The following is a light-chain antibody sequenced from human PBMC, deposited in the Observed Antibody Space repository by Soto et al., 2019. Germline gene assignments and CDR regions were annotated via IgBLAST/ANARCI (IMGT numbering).Light chain of an antibody. CDR2: DTS. Sequence: EIVLTQSPVTVSLSPGDRATLSCRASQSVTTSLAWYQHQPGQAPRLLIYDTSKRPTGIPARFSGSGSGTHFTLTISSLKREDFAVYYCQHRTNWPSVTFGGGTTLEIK. CDR3: QHRTNWPSVT. CDR1: QSVTTS. J-gene: IGKJ4*01. V-gene: IGKV3-11*01.